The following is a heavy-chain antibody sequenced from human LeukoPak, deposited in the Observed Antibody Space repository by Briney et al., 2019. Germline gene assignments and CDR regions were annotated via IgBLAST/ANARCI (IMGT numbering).Heavy chain of an antibody. J-gene: IGHJ3*02. CDR2: IHYSGST. CDR3: AREYSSSSGKTFDI. D-gene: IGHD6-6*01. CDR1: GGSISGYY. Sequence: SETLSFTCTVSGGSISGYYWSWIRQPPGRGLEWIGYIHYSGSTNYNPSLKSRVTISVDTSKNQFSLKLSSVTAADTAVYYCAREYSSSSGKTFDIWGQGTMVTVSS. V-gene: IGHV4-59*01.